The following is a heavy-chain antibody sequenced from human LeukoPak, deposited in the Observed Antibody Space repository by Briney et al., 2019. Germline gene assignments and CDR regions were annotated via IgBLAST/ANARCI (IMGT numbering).Heavy chain of an antibody. V-gene: IGHV4-59*05. Sequence: SETLSLTCTVSGGSISSYYWSWIRQPPGKGLEWIGSIYYSGSTYYNPSLKSRVTISVDTSKNQFSLKLSSVTAADTAVYYCARETYYYDSSGYNDDYWGQGTLVTVSS. CDR1: GGSISSYY. CDR2: IYYSGST. J-gene: IGHJ4*02. CDR3: ARETYYYDSSGYNDDY. D-gene: IGHD3-22*01.